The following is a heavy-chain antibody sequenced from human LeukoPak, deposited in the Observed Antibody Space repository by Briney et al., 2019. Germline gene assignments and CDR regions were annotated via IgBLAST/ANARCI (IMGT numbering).Heavy chain of an antibody. D-gene: IGHD6-13*01. CDR2: IYYSGST. Sequence: SETLSLTCTVSGGSISSYFWSWIRQPPGKGLEWIGYIYYSGSTNYNPSLKSRVTISVDTSKNQFSLKLSSVTAADTAVYYCARRGYSIPFDYWGQGTLVTVSS. CDR1: GGSISSYF. CDR3: ARRGYSIPFDY. J-gene: IGHJ4*02. V-gene: IGHV4-59*08.